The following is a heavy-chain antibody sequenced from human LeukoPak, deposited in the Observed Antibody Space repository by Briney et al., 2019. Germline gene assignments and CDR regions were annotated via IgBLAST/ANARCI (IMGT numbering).Heavy chain of an antibody. CDR2: ISYDGTNK. D-gene: IGHD3-22*01. Sequence: PGRSLRLSCAASGFTFSSYAMHWVRQAPGKGLEWVTIISYDGTNKYYADSVKGRFTISRDNSKNTLFLQMNSLRAEDTAVYYCARDSDYDSSGYYLGYWGQGTLVTVSS. J-gene: IGHJ4*02. CDR3: ARDSDYDSSGYYLGY. V-gene: IGHV3-30*04. CDR1: GFTFSSYA.